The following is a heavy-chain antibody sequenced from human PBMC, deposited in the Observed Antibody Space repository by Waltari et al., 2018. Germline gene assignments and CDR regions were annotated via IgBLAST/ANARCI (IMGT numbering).Heavy chain of an antibody. J-gene: IGHJ6*02. CDR2: IIPIFGTA. CDR1: GGTFSSYA. CDR3: ARDPELRGSGSYYIASVLDV. V-gene: IGHV1-69*13. D-gene: IGHD3-10*01. Sequence: QVQLVQSGAEVKKPGSSVKVSCKASGGTFSSYAISWGRQAPGQGLEWMGGIIPIFGTANYAQKFQGRVTITADESTSTAYMELSSLRSEDTAVYYCARDPELRGSGSYYIASVLDVWGQGTTVTVSS.